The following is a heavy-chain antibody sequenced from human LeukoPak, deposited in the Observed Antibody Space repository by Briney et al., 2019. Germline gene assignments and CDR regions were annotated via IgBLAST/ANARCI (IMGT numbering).Heavy chain of an antibody. CDR3: ARHETYYYDIRSENWFDP. Sequence: GESLKISCKGSGYSFTSYWIGWVRQMPGKGLEWMGIIYPGDSDTRYSPSFQGQVTISADKSISTAYLQWSSLKASDTAMYYCARHETYYYDIRSENWFDPWGQGTLVTVSS. J-gene: IGHJ5*02. V-gene: IGHV5-51*01. CDR2: IYPGDSDT. D-gene: IGHD3-22*01. CDR1: GYSFTSYW.